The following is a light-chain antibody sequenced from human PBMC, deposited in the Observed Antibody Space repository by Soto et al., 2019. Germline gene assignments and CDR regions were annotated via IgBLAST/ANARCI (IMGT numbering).Light chain of an antibody. V-gene: IGKV3-11*01. J-gene: IGKJ2*01. CDR3: QQRSSWPPMYT. Sequence: EIVLTQSPATLSLSPGERATLSCRASQRVSSYLAWFQQKPGQAPRLLIYDTSNRATGIPARFSGSGSGTDFTLTISSLEPEDFAVYYRQQRSSWPPMYTFGQGTRLDIK. CDR1: QRVSSY. CDR2: DTS.